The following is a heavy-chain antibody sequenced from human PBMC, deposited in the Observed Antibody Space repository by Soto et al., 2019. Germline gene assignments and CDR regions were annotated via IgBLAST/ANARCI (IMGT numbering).Heavy chain of an antibody. J-gene: IGHJ6*03. V-gene: IGHV3-7*01. CDR1: GFTFSSYW. CDR3: AREFNYGPYYYYYMDV. Sequence: GGSLRLSCVASGFTFSSYWMSWVRQAPGKGLEWVANIKQDGSEKYYVDSVKGRFTISRDNAKNSLYLQMNSLRAEDTAVYYCAREFNYGPYYYYYMDVWGKGTTVTVSS. CDR2: IKQDGSEK. D-gene: IGHD4-17*01.